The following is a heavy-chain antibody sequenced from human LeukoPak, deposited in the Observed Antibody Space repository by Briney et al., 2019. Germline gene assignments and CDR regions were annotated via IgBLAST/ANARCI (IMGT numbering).Heavy chain of an antibody. J-gene: IGHJ3*02. CDR1: GGSISSGSYY. D-gene: IGHD3-22*01. CDR3: ARDLRITMIVVAGAGAFDM. CDR2: IYYSGST. V-gene: IGHV4-39*07. Sequence: SQTLSLTCTVSGGSISSGSYYWGWIRQPPGKGLEWTGSIYYSGSTYYNPSLKSRVTISVDTSKNQFSLKLNSVTAADTAVYYCARDLRITMIVVAGAGAFDMWGQGTMVTVSS.